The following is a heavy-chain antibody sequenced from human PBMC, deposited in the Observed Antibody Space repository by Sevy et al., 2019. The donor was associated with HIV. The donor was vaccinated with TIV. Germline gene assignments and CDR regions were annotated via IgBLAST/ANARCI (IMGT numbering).Heavy chain of an antibody. CDR1: GFTFSSYG. J-gene: IGHJ4*02. Sequence: GGSLRLSCSASGFTFSSYGMHWVRQAPGKGLEWVAFIRYDGSNKYYADSVKGRFTISRDNSKNTLYLQMHSLRAEDTAVYYCAKDVSGRSSWFWGVFDYWGQGTLVTVSS. V-gene: IGHV3-30*02. CDR2: IRYDGSNK. D-gene: IGHD6-13*01. CDR3: AKDVSGRSSWFWGVFDY.